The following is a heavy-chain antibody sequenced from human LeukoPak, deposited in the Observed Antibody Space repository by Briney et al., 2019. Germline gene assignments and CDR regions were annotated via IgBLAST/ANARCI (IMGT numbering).Heavy chain of an antibody. V-gene: IGHV4-34*01. J-gene: IGHJ6*02. Sequence: SSETLSLTCAVYGGSFSGYYWSWIRQPPGKGLEWIGEINHSGSTNYNPSLKSRVTISVDTSKNQFSLKLSSVTAADTAVYYCARGLLHYDSSGYYRRYYGMDVWGQGTTVTVSS. CDR2: INHSGST. D-gene: IGHD3-22*01. CDR3: ARGLLHYDSSGYYRRYYGMDV. CDR1: GGSFSGYY.